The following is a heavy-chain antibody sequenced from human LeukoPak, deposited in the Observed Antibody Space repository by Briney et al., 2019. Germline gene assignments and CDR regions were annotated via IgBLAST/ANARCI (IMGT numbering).Heavy chain of an antibody. CDR1: GGSISSYY. V-gene: IGHV4-59*01. J-gene: IGHJ4*02. Sequence: PSETLSLTCTVSGGSISSYYWSWIRQPPGKGLEWIGYIYYSGSTNYNPSLKSRVTISVDTSKNQFSLKLSSVTAADTAVYYCARDLHYSGSSLYDYWGQGTLVTVPS. D-gene: IGHD1-26*01. CDR3: ARDLHYSGSSLYDY. CDR2: IYYSGST.